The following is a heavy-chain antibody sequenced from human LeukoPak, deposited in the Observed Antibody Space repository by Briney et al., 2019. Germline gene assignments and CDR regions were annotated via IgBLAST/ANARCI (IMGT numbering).Heavy chain of an antibody. CDR1: GCTFSSYA. Sequence: GSLRLSCAASGCTFSSYAMSWVRQAPGTGLEWVANINQGGSEKYYVDSVKGRFTISRDNAKNSLYLQMNSLRAEDTAVYYCARIYDNSGYYDYWGQGTLVTVSS. J-gene: IGHJ4*02. D-gene: IGHD3-22*01. CDR3: ARIYDNSGYYDY. CDR2: INQGGSEK. V-gene: IGHV3-7*04.